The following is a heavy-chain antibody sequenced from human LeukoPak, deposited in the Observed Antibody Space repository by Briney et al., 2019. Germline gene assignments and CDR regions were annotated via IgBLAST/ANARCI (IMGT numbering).Heavy chain of an antibody. CDR3: ARGVTATYSMDV. V-gene: IGHV1-2*02. D-gene: IGHD5-18*01. Sequence: ASVKVSCKASGYTFTGYYMHWVRQAPGQGLEWMGWINPNSGGTNYAQKFQGRVTMTRDTSISTAYMELSKLRSDDTAVYYCARGVTATYSMDVWGQGTTVTVSS. CDR2: INPNSGGT. CDR1: GYTFTGYY. J-gene: IGHJ6*02.